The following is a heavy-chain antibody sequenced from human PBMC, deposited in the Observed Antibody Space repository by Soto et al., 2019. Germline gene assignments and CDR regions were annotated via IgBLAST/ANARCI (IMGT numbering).Heavy chain of an antibody. J-gene: IGHJ4*02. Sequence: LSLTCTVSGGSVSSGSYYWSWIRQPPGKGLEWIGYIYYSGSTNYNPSPKSRVTISVDTSKNQFSLKLSSVTAADTAVYYCARIEYSSSLDYWGQGTLVTVSS. CDR1: GGSVSSGSYY. CDR3: ARIEYSSSLDY. D-gene: IGHD6-6*01. CDR2: IYYSGST. V-gene: IGHV4-61*01.